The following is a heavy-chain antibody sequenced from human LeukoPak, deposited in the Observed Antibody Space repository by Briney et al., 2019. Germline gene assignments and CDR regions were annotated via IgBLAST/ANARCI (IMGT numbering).Heavy chain of an antibody. V-gene: IGHV3-11*01. CDR1: GFTFSDYY. CDR3: ARGEKRITIFGVVRDYYMDV. Sequence: GGSLRLSCAASGFTFSDYYMSWIRQAPGKGLEWVSYISSSANTIYYADSVKGRFTISRDNVKNSLYLQMNSLRAEDTAVYYCARGEKRITIFGVVRDYYMDVWGKGTTVTVSS. J-gene: IGHJ6*03. CDR2: ISSSANTI. D-gene: IGHD3-3*01.